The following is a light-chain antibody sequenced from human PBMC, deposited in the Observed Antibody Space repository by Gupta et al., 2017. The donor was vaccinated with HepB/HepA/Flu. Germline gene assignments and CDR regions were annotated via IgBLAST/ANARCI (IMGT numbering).Light chain of an antibody. CDR1: QGVSNY. V-gene: IGKV1-27*01. CDR3: QKYNSGPGT. Sequence: DIQLTLSTSSLSASVGDRVTITCRASQGVSNYLAWYQQKPGKVPKLLMYSASTLHSGVPSRFSGSGSGTDFTLTISSLQPEDVATYYCQKYNSGPGTFGQGTKVEIK. CDR2: SAS. J-gene: IGKJ1*01.